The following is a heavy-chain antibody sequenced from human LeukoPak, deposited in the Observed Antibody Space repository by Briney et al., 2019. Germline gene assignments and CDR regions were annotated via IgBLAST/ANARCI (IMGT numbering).Heavy chain of an antibody. CDR3: ARRSSYCSSTSCSVWFDP. CDR2: IYYSGGT. D-gene: IGHD2-2*01. J-gene: IGHJ5*02. V-gene: IGHV4-39*01. CDR1: GGSIISSSYY. Sequence: SETLSLTCTVSGGSIISSSYYWGWIRQPPGKGLEWIGSIYYSGGTYYSPSLKSRVTISVDTSKNQFSLKLSSVTAADTAVYYCARRSSYCSSTSCSVWFDPWGQGNLVTVSS.